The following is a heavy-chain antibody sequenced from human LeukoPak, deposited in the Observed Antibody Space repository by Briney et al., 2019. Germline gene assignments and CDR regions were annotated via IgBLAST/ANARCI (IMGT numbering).Heavy chain of an antibody. V-gene: IGHV3-48*03. J-gene: IGHJ4*02. CDR3: ASPLGEAIFH. Sequence: GGSPRLSCAASGFSFSSYGMNWVRQAPGKGLEWLSYISGSGNDIYYADSVKGRFTSSRDNAKNSLYLQLNSLRAEDTAVYYCASPLGEAIFHWGQGTLVTVSS. D-gene: IGHD3-16*01. CDR2: ISGSGNDI. CDR1: GFSFSSYG.